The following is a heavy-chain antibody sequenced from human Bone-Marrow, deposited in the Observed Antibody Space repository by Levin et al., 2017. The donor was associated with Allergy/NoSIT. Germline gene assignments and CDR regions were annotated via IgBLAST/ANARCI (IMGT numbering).Heavy chain of an antibody. D-gene: IGHD2-15*01. CDR1: GYTFTSYA. CDR3: AREVVVAATLDYYYSYMDV. V-gene: IGHV1-3*01. J-gene: IGHJ6*03. Sequence: ASVKVSCKASGYTFTSYAIHWVRQAPGQRLEWMGWISAGNGNTKYSQKFQGRVTITRDTSASTAYMELSSLRSEDTAVYSCAREVVVAATLDYYYSYMDVWGKGTTVTVSS. CDR2: ISAGNGNT.